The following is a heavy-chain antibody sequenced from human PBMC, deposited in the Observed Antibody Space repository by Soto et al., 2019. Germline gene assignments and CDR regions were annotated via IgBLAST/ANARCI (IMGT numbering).Heavy chain of an antibody. CDR2: IMSVFGSA. Sequence: QVQLGQSGAEVKKPGSSVKVSCKSSGGSFRTYAISWVRQAPGQGPEWMGAIMSVFGSATYAQRFQGRVTITADESTSTSYMELSGLTSGGAAVYYCAALRGFYEAMSVWGQGTTVTVSS. CDR1: GGSFRTYA. D-gene: IGHD3-16*01. J-gene: IGHJ6*02. V-gene: IGHV1-69*01. CDR3: AALRGFYEAMSV.